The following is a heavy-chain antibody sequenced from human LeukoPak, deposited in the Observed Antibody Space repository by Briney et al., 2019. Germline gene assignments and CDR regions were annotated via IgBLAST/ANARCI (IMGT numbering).Heavy chain of an antibody. CDR3: ARVTTGGYYNC. V-gene: IGHV4-61*02. CDR2: IYTSGST. J-gene: IGHJ4*02. D-gene: IGHD3-22*01. Sequence: SQTLSLTCTVSGGSISSGSYYWSWIRQPAGKGLEWIVRIYTSGSTNYNPSLKSRVTISVDTSKNQFSLKLTSVTAADTAVYYCARVTTGGYYNCWGQETLVTVSS. CDR1: GGSISSGSYY.